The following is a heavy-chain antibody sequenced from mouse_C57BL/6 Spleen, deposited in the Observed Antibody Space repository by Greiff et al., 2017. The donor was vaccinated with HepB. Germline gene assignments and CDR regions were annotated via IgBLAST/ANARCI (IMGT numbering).Heavy chain of an antibody. CDR1: GYTFTSYW. CDR3: ARSLIYYGNPFAY. CDR2: IHPNSGST. Sequence: VQLQQPGAELVKPGASVKLSCKASGYTFTSYWMHWVKQRPGQGLEWIGMIHPNSGSTNYNEKFKSKATLTVDKSSSTAYMQLSSLTSEDSAVYYCARSLIYYGNPFAYWGQGTLVTVSA. J-gene: IGHJ3*01. D-gene: IGHD2-1*01. V-gene: IGHV1-64*01.